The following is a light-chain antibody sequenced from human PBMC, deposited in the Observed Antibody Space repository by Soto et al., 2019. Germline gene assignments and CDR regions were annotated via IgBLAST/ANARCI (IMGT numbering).Light chain of an antibody. Sequence: DVQLTQSPSFLSASVGDRVTITCRASQGISSYLAWYQQKPGKAPKLLIYAASTSQSGVSSRFSGSGAGTEFTLTISSLQSEDFATCYCPLVNSYPLVGPGTKVDIK. CDR1: QGISSY. V-gene: IGKV1-9*01. J-gene: IGKJ3*01. CDR2: AAS. CDR3: PLVNSYPL.